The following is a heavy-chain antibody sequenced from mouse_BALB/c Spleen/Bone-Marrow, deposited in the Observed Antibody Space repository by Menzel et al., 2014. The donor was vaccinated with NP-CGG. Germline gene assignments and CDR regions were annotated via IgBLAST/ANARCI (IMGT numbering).Heavy chain of an antibody. CDR2: IDPANGNT. D-gene: IGHD1-2*01. J-gene: IGHJ1*01. V-gene: IGHV14-3*02. CDR3: ARGGTTATWYFDV. Sequence: EVMLVESGAELVKPGASVKLSCTASGFNIKDTYMHWVKQRPEQGLEWIGRIDPANGNTKYDPEFQGKATITADTSSNTAYLQLSSLTSEDTAVYYCARGGTTATWYFDVWGAGTTVTVSS. CDR1: GFNIKDTY.